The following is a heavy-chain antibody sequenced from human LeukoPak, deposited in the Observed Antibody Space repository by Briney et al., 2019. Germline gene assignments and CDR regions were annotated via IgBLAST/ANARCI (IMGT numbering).Heavy chain of an antibody. CDR3: ARAVGPYDY. CDR1: GFIFSTYG. J-gene: IGHJ4*02. Sequence: GGSLRLSCAASGFIFSTYGIHWVRQAPGKGLEWVAVIWPDGSFKYYADSVKDRFTISRDNSKNTLWLQMNSLRAEDTGVYFCARAVGPYDYWGQGTLVTVPS. V-gene: IGHV3-33*01. D-gene: IGHD3-10*01. CDR2: IWPDGSFK.